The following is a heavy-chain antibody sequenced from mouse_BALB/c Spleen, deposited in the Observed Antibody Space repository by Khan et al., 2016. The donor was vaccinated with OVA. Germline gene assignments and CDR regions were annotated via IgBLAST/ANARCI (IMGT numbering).Heavy chain of an antibody. Sequence: QIQLVQSGPELKKPGETVKISCKASGYTSKNFGMNWVKQAPGKGLKWMGWINTYTGEPTYADDFKGRFAFSLETSASTAHLQINNLKNEDTATXFCARSSRFTQGAMDYWGQGTSVTVSS. V-gene: IGHV9-3-1*01. CDR2: INTYTGEP. CDR1: GYTSKNFG. CDR3: ARSSRFTQGAMDY. J-gene: IGHJ4*01.